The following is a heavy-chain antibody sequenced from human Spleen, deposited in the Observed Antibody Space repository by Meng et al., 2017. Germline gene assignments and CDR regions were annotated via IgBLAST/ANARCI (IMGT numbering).Heavy chain of an antibody. Sequence: ASVKVSCKASGYSFTSYALYWVRQAPGQGLEWMGWINTNFGTPTYAQGFTGRFVFSLDTSVSTAYLQISSLKAEDTAVYYCATLARAFSNGWYDFDYWGQGTLVTVSS. D-gene: IGHD6-19*01. CDR1: GYSFTSYA. J-gene: IGHJ4*02. CDR3: ATLARAFSNGWYDFDY. CDR2: INTNFGTP. V-gene: IGHV7-4-1*02.